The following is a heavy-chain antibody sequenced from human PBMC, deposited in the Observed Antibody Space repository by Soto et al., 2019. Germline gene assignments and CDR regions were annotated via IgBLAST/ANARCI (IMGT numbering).Heavy chain of an antibody. V-gene: IGHV4-4*02. CDR1: GGSISSSNW. CDR2: IYHSGST. J-gene: IGHJ6*02. CDR3: ASRITGTRSDYYGMDA. D-gene: IGHD1-7*01. Sequence: QVQLQESGPGLVKPSGTLSLTCAVSGGSISSSNWWSWVRQPPGKGLEWIGEIYHSGSTNYNPSLKSRVTIPVDKSKNQFSLKLSSVTAADTAVYYWASRITGTRSDYYGMDAWGQGTRVTVSS.